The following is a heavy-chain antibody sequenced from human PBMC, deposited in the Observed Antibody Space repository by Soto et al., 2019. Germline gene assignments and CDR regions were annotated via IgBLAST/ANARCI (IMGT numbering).Heavy chain of an antibody. CDR2: IISTGRT. CDR1: GGSVNNENHY. CDR3: ARNIDYGGNGLDY. J-gene: IGHJ4*02. V-gene: IGHV4-39*02. D-gene: IGHD4-17*01. Sequence: PSETLSLTCTVSGGSVNNENHYWVWIRQPPGKGLEWISSIISTGRTYYNPSLKSRVTMSVDTSKNHFSLILSSVTVADTAVYYCARNIDYGGNGLDYWGQGTLVTVSS.